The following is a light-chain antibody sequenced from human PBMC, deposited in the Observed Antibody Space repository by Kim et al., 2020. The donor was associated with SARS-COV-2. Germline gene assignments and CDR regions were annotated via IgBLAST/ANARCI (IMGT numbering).Light chain of an antibody. CDR3: ATWDDSVTGEI. CDR1: RSNIESNY. J-gene: IGLJ2*01. Sequence: GQSVSISCSGGRSNIESNYVYWYQHLPGTAPKLLIYRNDQRPSGVPDRFSASKSGTSASLAISGLRSEDEADYYCATWDDSVTGEIFGGGTQLTVL. CDR2: RND. V-gene: IGLV1-47*01.